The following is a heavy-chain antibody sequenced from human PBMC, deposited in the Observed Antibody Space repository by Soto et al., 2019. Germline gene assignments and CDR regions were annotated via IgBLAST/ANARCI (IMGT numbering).Heavy chain of an antibody. D-gene: IGHD3-3*01. CDR1: GGSISSYY. J-gene: IGHJ4*02. CDR3: ARDFAYFDS. Sequence: SETLSLTCTVSGGSISSYYWSWIRQPPGKGLEWIGYIYYSGSTNYNPSLKSRVSISMDTSKNQFSLNLDSVTAADTAVYFCARDFAYFDSWGQGTLVTVSS. V-gene: IGHV4-59*01. CDR2: IYYSGST.